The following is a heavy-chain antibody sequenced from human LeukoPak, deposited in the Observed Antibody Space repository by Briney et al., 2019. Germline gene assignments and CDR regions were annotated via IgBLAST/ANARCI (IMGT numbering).Heavy chain of an antibody. D-gene: IGHD3-3*01. CDR1: GFTFGGYY. Sequence: GGSLRLSCAASGFTFGGYYMSWIRQAPGKGLEWVSYISSSGTTIYYADSVKGRFTISRDNAKNSLYLQVNSLRAEDTAVYYCARGSRFGVVGRDAFDIWGQGTVVTVSS. V-gene: IGHV3-11*04. J-gene: IGHJ3*02. CDR2: ISSSGTTI. CDR3: ARGSRFGVVGRDAFDI.